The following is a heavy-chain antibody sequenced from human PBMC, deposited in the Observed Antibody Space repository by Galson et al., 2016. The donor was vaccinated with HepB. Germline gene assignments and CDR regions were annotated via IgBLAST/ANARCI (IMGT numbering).Heavy chain of an antibody. D-gene: IGHD2-2*01. J-gene: IGHJ4*02. Sequence: SLRLSCAGYGLTFSGYWMSWVRQAPGKGLEWVANIKPDGSEKNYVDSVKGRFTISRDNAKNSLYLQMNSLRAEDTAVYYCASDTNLGGQGTLVTVSS. V-gene: IGHV3-7*03. CDR3: ASDTNL. CDR1: GLTFSGYW. CDR2: IKPDGSEK.